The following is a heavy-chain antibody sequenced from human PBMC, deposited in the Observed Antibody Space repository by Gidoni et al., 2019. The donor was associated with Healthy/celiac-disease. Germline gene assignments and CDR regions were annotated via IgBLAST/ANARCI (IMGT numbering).Heavy chain of an antibody. V-gene: IGHV4-34*01. CDR2: IKHSGST. CDR1: GGSFRCYY. CDR3: AGEGSSSWLPDYYYYMDV. Sequence: VQLQQWRAGLLKHSATLSLPRSVYGGSFRCYYWSWIRRPPGKGLEWIGEIKHSGSTNYNPSLKGRVTISVDTSKSPCALELGAVTAADTAVYYCAGEGSSSWLPDYYYYMDVWGKGTTVTVSS. J-gene: IGHJ6*03. D-gene: IGHD6-13*01.